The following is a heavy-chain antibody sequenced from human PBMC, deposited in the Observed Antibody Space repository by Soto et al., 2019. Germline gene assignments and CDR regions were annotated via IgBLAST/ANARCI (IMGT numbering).Heavy chain of an antibody. CDR1: GFTFSSFA. CDR2: ISSTGGST. Sequence: PGGSLRLSCSASGFTFSSFAMHCVRQAPGKGLQYVSAISSTGGSTYYADSVKGRFTISRDNSKNTLYLQMGSLRAEDTAVYYCVKVSVSERWREAFDIWGQGTMVTVSS. D-gene: IGHD3-10*01. CDR3: VKVSVSERWREAFDI. V-gene: IGHV3-64D*08. J-gene: IGHJ3*02.